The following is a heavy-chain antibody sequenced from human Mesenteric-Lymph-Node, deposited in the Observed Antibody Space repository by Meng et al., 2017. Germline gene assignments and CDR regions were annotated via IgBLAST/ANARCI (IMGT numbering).Heavy chain of an antibody. CDR1: GFTFSSYA. V-gene: IGHV3-21*01. CDR2: ISSSSSYI. CDR3: AREEPGIEARGGYFDY. D-gene: IGHD6-6*01. J-gene: IGHJ4*02. Sequence: GGSLRLSCAASGFTFSSYAMGWVRQAPGKGLEWVSSISSSSSYIYYADSVKGRFTISRDNAKNSLYLQMNSLRAEDTAVYYCAREEPGIEARGGYFDYWGQGTLVTVSS.